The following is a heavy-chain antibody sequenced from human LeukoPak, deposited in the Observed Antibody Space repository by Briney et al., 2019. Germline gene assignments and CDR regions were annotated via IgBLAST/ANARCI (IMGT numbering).Heavy chain of an antibody. CDR1: GYTFTGYY. V-gene: IGHV1-46*01. Sequence: GASVKVSCKASGYTFTGYYMHRVRQAPGQGLEWMGIINPSGGSTSYAQKFQGRVTMTRDTSTSTVYMELSSLRSEDTAVYYCTGYDSSGYYNLGAFDIWGQGTMVTVSS. CDR2: INPSGGST. J-gene: IGHJ3*02. D-gene: IGHD3-22*01. CDR3: TGYDSSGYYNLGAFDI.